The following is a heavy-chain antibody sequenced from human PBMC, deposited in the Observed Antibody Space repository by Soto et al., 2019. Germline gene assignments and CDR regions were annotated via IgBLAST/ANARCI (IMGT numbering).Heavy chain of an antibody. V-gene: IGHV5-10-1*01. CDR1: GYSFTSYW. J-gene: IGHJ6*02. Sequence: GESLKISCKGSGYSFTSYWIGWVRQMPGKGLEWMGRIDPSDSYTNYSPSFQGHVTISADKSISTAYLQWSSLKASDTAMYYCAGSTYATAHYYYYGMDVWGQGTTVTVSS. CDR3: AGSTYATAHYYYYGMDV. D-gene: IGHD3-16*01. CDR2: IDPSDSYT.